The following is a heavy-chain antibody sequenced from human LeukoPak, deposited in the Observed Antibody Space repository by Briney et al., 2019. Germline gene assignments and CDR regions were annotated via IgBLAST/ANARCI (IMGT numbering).Heavy chain of an antibody. D-gene: IGHD3-3*01. V-gene: IGHV3-7*01. J-gene: IGHJ5*02. CDR2: IKQDGSEK. CDR1: GFTFSDYW. CDR3: ARNVVNYDFWSGYYFWFDP. Sequence: GGSLRLSCAASGFTFSDYWMSWVRQAPRKGLEWVANIKQDGSEKHYVDSVKGRFTISRDNAKKSLYLQMDSLRAEDAAVYYCARNVVNYDFWSGYYFWFDPWGQGTLVTVSS.